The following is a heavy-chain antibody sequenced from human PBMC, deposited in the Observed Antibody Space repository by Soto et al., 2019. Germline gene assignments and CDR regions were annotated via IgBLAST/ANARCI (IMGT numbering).Heavy chain of an antibody. D-gene: IGHD3-9*01. CDR3: ARRFYYDILTGYFEAGSYYFDY. CDR2: ISSSSSTI. J-gene: IGHJ4*02. CDR1: GFTFSSYS. Sequence: PGGSLRLSCAASGFTFSSYSMNWVRQAPGKGLEWVSYISSSSSTIYYADSVKGRFTISRDNAKNSLYLQMNSLRDEDTAVYYCARRFYYDILTGYFEAGSYYFDYWGQGTLVTVSS. V-gene: IGHV3-48*02.